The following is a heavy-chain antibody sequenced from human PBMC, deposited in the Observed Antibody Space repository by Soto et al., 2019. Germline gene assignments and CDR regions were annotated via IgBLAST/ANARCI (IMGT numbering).Heavy chain of an antibody. D-gene: IGHD2-2*01. CDR3: ARDSDCHSTSCFFPPHV. V-gene: IGHV3-21*06. CDR1: GFTFSDEN. CDR2: ISGGGSYI. Sequence: PGGSLRLSCSASGFTFSDENMSWVRQVPGKGLEWVSGISGGGSYIFYADSVQGRFSISRDNPKNSLFLETNSLRVEDTAVYYCARDSDCHSTSCFFPPHVWGQGTTVTVSS. J-gene: IGHJ6*02.